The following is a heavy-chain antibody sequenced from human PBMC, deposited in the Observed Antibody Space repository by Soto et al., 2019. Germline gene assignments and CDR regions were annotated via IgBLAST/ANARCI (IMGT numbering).Heavy chain of an antibody. D-gene: IGHD4-17*01. Sequence: QVQLQESGPGLVKPSQTLSLTCDVSGASVTRPGSYWGWIRQRPGQGLEWIGYIYFDGTTYYNPYLKSRVIISADTSRNQFSLSLSFLTAADTAVYYCATRTTVTTFDYWGQGTLVTVSS. CDR1: GASVTRPGSY. V-gene: IGHV4-31*11. CDR3: ATRTTVTTFDY. J-gene: IGHJ4*02. CDR2: IYFDGTT.